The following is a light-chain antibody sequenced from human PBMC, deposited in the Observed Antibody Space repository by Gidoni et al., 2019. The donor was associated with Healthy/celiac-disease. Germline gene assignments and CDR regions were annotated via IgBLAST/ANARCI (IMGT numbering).Light chain of an antibody. J-gene: IGLJ2*01. CDR1: SGSIASNY. Sequence: NFMLTHPHSVSQSPGQTVTISCTRSSGSIASNYVQWYQQRPGSAPTTVIYEVNQRPSGVPDRFSVSIDSSSNSASLTISGLKTEDEADYYCQSYDSSNPVVFGGGTKLTVL. CDR3: QSYDSSNPVV. CDR2: EVN. V-gene: IGLV6-57*04.